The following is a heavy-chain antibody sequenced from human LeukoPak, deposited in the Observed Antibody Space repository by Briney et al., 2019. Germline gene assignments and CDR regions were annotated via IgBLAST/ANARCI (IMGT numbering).Heavy chain of an antibody. D-gene: IGHD1-14*01. Sequence: PSETLSLTCTVSGGSISSSSYYWGWIRQPPGKGLEWIGSIYYSGSTYYNPSLKSRVTISVDTSKNQFSLKLSSVTAADTAVYYCAREYPLGRAGDYWGQGTLVTVSS. CDR3: AREYPLGRAGDY. CDR1: GGSISSSSYY. CDR2: IYYSGST. V-gene: IGHV4-39*07. J-gene: IGHJ4*02.